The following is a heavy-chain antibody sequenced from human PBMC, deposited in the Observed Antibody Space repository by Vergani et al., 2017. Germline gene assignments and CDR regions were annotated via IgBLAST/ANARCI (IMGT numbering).Heavy chain of an antibody. J-gene: IGHJ4*02. V-gene: IGHV3-53*01. Sequence: EVQLVESGGGLIQPGGSLRLSCAASGFTVSSNYMSWVRQAPGKGLEWVSVIYSGGSTYYADSVKGRFTSSRDNSKNTLYLQMNSLRAEDTAVYYCDVVVPAAIPRILVPYWGQGTLVTVSS. CDR3: DVVVPAAIPRILVPY. CDR2: IYSGGST. D-gene: IGHD2-2*02. CDR1: GFTVSSNY.